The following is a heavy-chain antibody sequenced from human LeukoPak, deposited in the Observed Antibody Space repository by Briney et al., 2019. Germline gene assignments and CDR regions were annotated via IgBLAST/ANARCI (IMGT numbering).Heavy chain of an antibody. J-gene: IGHJ4*02. CDR2: INRDGGAK. Sequence: PGGSLRLSYAASGFSFSDHFVDWVRQAPGKGLEWVANINRDGGAKNYVDSVKGRFTISRDNAKNSLYLQMNSLRAEDTAVYYCARHYVRGGYDPLYYFDYWGQGTLVTVSS. CDR1: GFSFSDHF. CDR3: ARHYVRGGYDPLYYFDY. D-gene: IGHD5-12*01. V-gene: IGHV3-7*01.